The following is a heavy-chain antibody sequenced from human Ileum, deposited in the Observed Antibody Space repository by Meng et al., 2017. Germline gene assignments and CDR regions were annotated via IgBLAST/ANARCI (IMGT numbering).Heavy chain of an antibody. J-gene: IGHJ5*02. CDR3: AGRYSSGWYVH. D-gene: IGHD6-19*01. CDR1: GFTVSSNY. CDR2: IYAGGTT. Sequence: EVQLVELGGGLIQPGESLKLSCAASGFTVSSNYISWVRQAPGKGLEWVSVIYAGGTTYYADSVKGRFTISRDDSKNTVFLQMNSLRGEDTAVYYCAGRYSSGWYVHWGQGTLVTVSS. V-gene: IGHV3-53*01.